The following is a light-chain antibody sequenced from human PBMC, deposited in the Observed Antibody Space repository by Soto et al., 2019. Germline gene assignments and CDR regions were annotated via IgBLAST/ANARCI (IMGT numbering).Light chain of an antibody. CDR1: QSISSW. CDR2: KAS. CDR3: QQYNNYPWT. J-gene: IGKJ2*02. V-gene: IGKV1-5*03. Sequence: DIQMTQSPSTLSASVGDRVTITCRASQSISSWLAWYQQKPGKAPKLLIYKASSLESGVPSRFSGSGSGTEFTLTIRSLQPDDFATYYCQQYNNYPWTFGQGTKLEIK.